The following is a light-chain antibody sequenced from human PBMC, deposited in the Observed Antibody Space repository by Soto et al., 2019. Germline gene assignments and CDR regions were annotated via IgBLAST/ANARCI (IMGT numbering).Light chain of an antibody. V-gene: IGKV1-5*01. CDR2: DAS. CDR3: QQYNTSAWT. Sequence: DIQMTQSPSTLSASVGDRVTITCRASRSISVWLAWYQQKPGKAPKLLIFDASSLESGVPSRFSGSGSGTEFTLTISSLHPDDFATYFCQQYNTSAWTFGQGTKVEIK. CDR1: RSISVW. J-gene: IGKJ1*01.